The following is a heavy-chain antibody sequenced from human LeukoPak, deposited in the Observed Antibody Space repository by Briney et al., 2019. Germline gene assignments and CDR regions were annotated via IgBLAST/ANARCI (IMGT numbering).Heavy chain of an antibody. CDR2: INHSGST. Sequence: PAEPLSLTCAVYGGSFSGYYWSGLREPPGEGREGIGEINHSGSTNYNPSLKSRVTISVDTSKNQFSLKLSSVTAADTAVYYCARAHPYYYDSSGYHGYWGQGTLVTVSS. V-gene: IGHV4-34*01. CDR3: ARAHPYYYDSSGYHGY. D-gene: IGHD3-22*01. J-gene: IGHJ4*02. CDR1: GGSFSGYY.